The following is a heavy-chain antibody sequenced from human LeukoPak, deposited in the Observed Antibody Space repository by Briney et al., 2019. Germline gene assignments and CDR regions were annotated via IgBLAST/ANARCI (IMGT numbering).Heavy chain of an antibody. J-gene: IGHJ6*02. D-gene: IGHD6-19*01. Sequence: QPGGSLRLSCAASGFTFSSYWMSWVRQAPGKGLEWVANIKQDGSEKDYVDSVKGRFTISRDNAKNSLYLQMNSLRAEDTAVYYCARDVRIAVAGAYYYYGMDVWGQGTTVTVSS. CDR1: GFTFSSYW. CDR3: ARDVRIAVAGAYYYYGMDV. V-gene: IGHV3-7*01. CDR2: IKQDGSEK.